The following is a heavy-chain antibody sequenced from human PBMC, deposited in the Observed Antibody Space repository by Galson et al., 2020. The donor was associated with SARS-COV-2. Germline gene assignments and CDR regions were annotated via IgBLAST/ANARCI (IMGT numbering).Heavy chain of an antibody. CDR3: ARTRGGSYGDAFDI. CDR2: ISYDGSNK. CDR1: GFTFSSYA. V-gene: IGHV3-30*01. D-gene: IGHD1-26*01. Sequence: GGSLRLSCAASGFTFSSYAMHWVRQAPGKELEWVAVISYDGSNKYYADSVKGRFTISRDNSKNTLYLQMNSLRAEDTAVYYCARTRGGSYGDAFDIWGQGTMVTVSS. J-gene: IGHJ3*02.